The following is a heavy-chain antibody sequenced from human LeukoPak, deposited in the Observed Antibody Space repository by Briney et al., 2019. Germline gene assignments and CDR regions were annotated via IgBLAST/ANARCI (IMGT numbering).Heavy chain of an antibody. V-gene: IGHV3-48*04. CDR2: ISSSSGTV. Sequence: GSLRLSCAASGFTFRSYMMNWVRQAPGKGLEWVSFISSSSGTVYYADSVKGRFTISRDNAKNTLYVQMNSLRAEDTAVYYCARDGNGYLDYWGQGTLVTVSS. CDR1: GFTFRSYM. CDR3: ARDGNGYLDY. J-gene: IGHJ4*02. D-gene: IGHD3-22*01.